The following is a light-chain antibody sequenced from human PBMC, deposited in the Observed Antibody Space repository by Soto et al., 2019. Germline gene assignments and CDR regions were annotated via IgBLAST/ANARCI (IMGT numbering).Light chain of an antibody. CDR3: QQLNDYPIT. Sequence: DIQLTQSPSFLSASVGDRVTITCRASQGISSYLAWYQQKPGKAPRLLIYTASTLQGVVPSRFSGSGSGTQFTLTISSLQPEDFATYYCQQLNDYPITFGQGTRLEIK. CDR1: QGISSY. V-gene: IGKV1-9*01. CDR2: TAS. J-gene: IGKJ5*01.